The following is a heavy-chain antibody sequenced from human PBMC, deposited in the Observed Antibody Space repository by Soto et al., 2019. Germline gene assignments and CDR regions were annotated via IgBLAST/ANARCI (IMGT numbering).Heavy chain of an antibody. Sequence: PSETLYLTCAVSGGSISSYYWSWIRQPAGKGLEWIGRIYTSGSTNYNPSLESRVTMSVDTSKNQFSLKLSSVTAADTAVYYCARDRWFGEFNWFDPWGQGTLVTVSS. CDR2: IYTSGST. J-gene: IGHJ5*02. CDR3: ARDRWFGEFNWFDP. CDR1: GGSISSYY. D-gene: IGHD3-10*01. V-gene: IGHV4-4*07.